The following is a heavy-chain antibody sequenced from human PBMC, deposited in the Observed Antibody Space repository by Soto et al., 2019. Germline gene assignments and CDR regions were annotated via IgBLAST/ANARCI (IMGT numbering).Heavy chain of an antibody. CDR1: GFTFNSYS. CDR2: INSGSVHI. D-gene: IGHD1-1*01. CDR3: ARYDAFKAFDL. J-gene: IGHJ3*01. Sequence: PGGSLRLSCAASGFTFNSYSVNWVRQAPGKGLEWVASINSGSVHIDFADSVKGRFTISRDDVTNSVSLQMDSLRVEDTGIYYCARYDAFKAFDLWGQGTMVTVSS. V-gene: IGHV3-21*01.